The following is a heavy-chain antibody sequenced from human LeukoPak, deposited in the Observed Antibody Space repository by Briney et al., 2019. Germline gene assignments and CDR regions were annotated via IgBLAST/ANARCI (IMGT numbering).Heavy chain of an antibody. V-gene: IGHV3-9*01. D-gene: IGHD3-22*01. J-gene: IGHJ4*02. CDR1: VFTFEDYA. CDR2: ISWNSGSI. CDR3: AKDMRYDSSGHFDY. Sequence: GGSLRLSCSASVFTFEDYAMPWGRQAPGKVLERDSGISWNSGSIGYADSVKGRFTISRENAKNSLYLQMNSLRAEDTALYYCAKDMRYDSSGHFDYWGQGTLVTVSS.